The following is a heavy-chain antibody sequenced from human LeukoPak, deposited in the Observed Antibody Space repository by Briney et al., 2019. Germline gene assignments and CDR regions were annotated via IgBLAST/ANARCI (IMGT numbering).Heavy chain of an antibody. CDR1: AYSISSGYY. D-gene: IGHD1-26*01. J-gene: IGHJ6*03. CDR3: ARVGSSSYYYYMDV. Sequence: SETLSLTCTVSAYSISSGYYWGWIRQPPGKGLEWIGSLYHSGSTYYNPSLKSRVTISVDTSKSQFSLKLSSVTAADTAVYYCARVGSSSYYYYMDVWGKGTTVTVSS. V-gene: IGHV4-38-2*02. CDR2: LYHSGST.